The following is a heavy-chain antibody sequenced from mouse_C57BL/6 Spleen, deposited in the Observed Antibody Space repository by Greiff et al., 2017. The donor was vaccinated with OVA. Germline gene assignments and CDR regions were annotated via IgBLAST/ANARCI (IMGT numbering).Heavy chain of an antibody. CDR1: GFTFSDYG. J-gene: IGHJ2*01. CDR3: ARKSYYYGDYFDY. CDR2: ISSGSSTI. V-gene: IGHV5-17*01. D-gene: IGHD1-1*01. Sequence: EVKVVESGGGLVKPGGSLKLSCAASGFTFSDYGMHWVRQAPEKGLEWVAYISSGSSTIYYADTVKGRSTISRDNATNTLFLQMTSLRSEDTAMYYCARKSYYYGDYFDYWGQGTTLTVSS.